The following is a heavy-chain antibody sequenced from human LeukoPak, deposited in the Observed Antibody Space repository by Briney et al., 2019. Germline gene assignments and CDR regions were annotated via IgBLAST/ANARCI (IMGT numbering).Heavy chain of an antibody. V-gene: IGHV4-61*02. D-gene: IGHD3-22*01. CDR1: RGSISSGSYY. CDR2: IYTSGST. CDR3: ARYYYDRSGTVFDY. Sequence: PSQTLSLTCTVSRGSISSGSYYWSWIRQPAEKGPGWIGRIYTSGSTNYNPSLKSRVTISVDTSKNQFSLKLTSVTAADTAVYYCARYYYDRSGTVFDYWGQGTLVTVSS. J-gene: IGHJ4*01.